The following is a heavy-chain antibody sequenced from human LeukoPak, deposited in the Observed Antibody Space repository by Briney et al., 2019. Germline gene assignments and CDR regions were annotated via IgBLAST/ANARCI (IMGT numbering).Heavy chain of an antibody. V-gene: IGHV4-61*02. J-gene: IGHJ4*02. D-gene: IGHD3-22*01. Sequence: SQTLSLTCTVSGGSISSGSYYWSWIRQPAGKGLEWIGRIYTSGSTNYNPSLQSRVTISVDTSKNQFSLKLSSVTAADTAVYYCARSGGGTYYYDSSGTNYFDYWGQGTLVTVSS. CDR1: GGSISSGSYY. CDR2: IYTSGST. CDR3: ARSGGGTYYYDSSGTNYFDY.